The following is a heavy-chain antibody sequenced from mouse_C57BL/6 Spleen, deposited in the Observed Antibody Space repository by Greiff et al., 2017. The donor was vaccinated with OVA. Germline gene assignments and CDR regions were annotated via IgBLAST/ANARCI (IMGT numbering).Heavy chain of an antibody. D-gene: IGHD1-1*01. Sequence: VQLQQSGPELVKPGASVKISCKASGYAFSSSWMNWVKQRPGKGLEWIGRIYPGDGDTNYNGKFKGKATLTADKSSSTAYMQLSSLTSEDSAVYFCARSAYYYGSSYIDYWGQGTTLTVSS. CDR2: IYPGDGDT. CDR1: GYAFSSSW. J-gene: IGHJ2*01. V-gene: IGHV1-82*01. CDR3: ARSAYYYGSSYIDY.